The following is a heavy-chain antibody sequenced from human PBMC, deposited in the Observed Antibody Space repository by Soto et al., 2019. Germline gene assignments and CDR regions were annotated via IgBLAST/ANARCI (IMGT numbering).Heavy chain of an antibody. CDR1: GGSISSGGYY. J-gene: IGHJ4*02. CDR3: ARVKTGFIRFGEFRGGYFDY. V-gene: IGHV4-31*03. D-gene: IGHD3-10*01. CDR2: IYYSGST. Sequence: QVQLQESGPGLVKPSQTLSLTCTVSGGSISSGGYYWSWIRQHPGKGLEWIGYIYYSGSTYYNPSLKSRVTISVDTSKNQFSLKLSSVTAADTAVYYCARVKTGFIRFGEFRGGYFDYWGQGTLVTVSS.